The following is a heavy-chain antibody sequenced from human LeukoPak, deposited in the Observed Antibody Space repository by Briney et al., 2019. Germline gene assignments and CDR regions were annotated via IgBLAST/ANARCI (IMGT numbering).Heavy chain of an antibody. Sequence: PGGTLRLSCAASGFTFSSYGMHWVRQAPGEGLEWVAVISYDGGSIYYADSVEGRFTISRDDSKNTLFLQMNSLSAEDTAVYYCAKQEIGTTWSVGYWGQGTLVTVSS. J-gene: IGHJ4*02. CDR1: GFTFSSYG. CDR2: ISYDGGSI. CDR3: AKQEIGTTWSVGY. D-gene: IGHD1-26*01. V-gene: IGHV3-30*18.